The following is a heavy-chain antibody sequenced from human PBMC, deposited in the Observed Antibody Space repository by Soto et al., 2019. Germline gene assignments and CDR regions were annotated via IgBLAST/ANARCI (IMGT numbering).Heavy chain of an antibody. Sequence: EVQLVESGGDLVKPGGSLSLSCAASGFTFSSYNMNWVRQAPGKGLEWLSSISSSSTYIYYAHSVKGRFTISRDNGRNSLYLQVNSLRAEDTAVYYCARGWLRDPWMQWGQGTLVTVSS. CDR3: ARGWLRDPWMQ. J-gene: IGHJ4*02. V-gene: IGHV3-21*01. CDR2: ISSSSTYI. CDR1: GFTFSSYN. D-gene: IGHD5-12*01.